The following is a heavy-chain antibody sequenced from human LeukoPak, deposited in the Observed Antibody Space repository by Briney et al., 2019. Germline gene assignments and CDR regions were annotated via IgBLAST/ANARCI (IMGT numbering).Heavy chain of an antibody. Sequence: SETPSLTCTVSGGSISSYYWSWIRQPPGKGLEWIGYIYYSGSTNYNPSLKSRVTISVDTSKNQFSLKLSSVTAADTAVYYCARVYSTYDILTGYSWFDPWGQGTLVTVSS. CDR1: GGSISSYY. J-gene: IGHJ5*02. D-gene: IGHD3-9*01. CDR3: ARVYSTYDILTGYSWFDP. CDR2: IYYSGST. V-gene: IGHV4-59*01.